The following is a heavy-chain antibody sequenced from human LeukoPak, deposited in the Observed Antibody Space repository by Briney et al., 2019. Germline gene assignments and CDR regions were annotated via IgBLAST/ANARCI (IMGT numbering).Heavy chain of an antibody. J-gene: IGHJ6*02. Sequence: PSETLSLTCTVSGGSISSGGYYWSWIRQHPGKGLEWIGYIYYSGSTYYNPSLKSRVTISVGTSKNQSSLKLSSVTAADTAVYYCASGRYSSSWYNSYYYYGMDVWGQGTTVTVSS. D-gene: IGHD6-13*01. V-gene: IGHV4-31*03. CDR1: GGSISSGGYY. CDR2: IYYSGST. CDR3: ASGRYSSSWYNSYYYYGMDV.